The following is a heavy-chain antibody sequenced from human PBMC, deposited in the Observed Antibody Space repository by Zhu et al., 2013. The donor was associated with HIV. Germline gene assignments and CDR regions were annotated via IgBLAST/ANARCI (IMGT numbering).Heavy chain of an antibody. CDR1: GFTLANYA. V-gene: IGHV3-23*01. CDR3: AKKYTTGWKYHFDC. CDR2: LSTGGHT. D-gene: IGHD1-7*01. J-gene: IGHJ4*02. Sequence: EVQLLESGGGLVQPGESLRLSCAASGFTLANYAMSWVRQAPGKGLEWVSALSTGGHTYYADSVKGRFTISRDNSKNTLYLQMDSLRAEDTAIYYRAKKYTTGWKYHFDCWGQGTLVTVSS.